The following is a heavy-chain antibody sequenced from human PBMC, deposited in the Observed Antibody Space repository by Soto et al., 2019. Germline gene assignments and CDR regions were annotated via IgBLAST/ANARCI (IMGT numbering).Heavy chain of an antibody. Sequence: PGGSLRLSCAASGFTFSSYWMHWVRQAPGKGLVWVSRINSDGSSTSYADSVKGRFTISREKAKNTLYLQMNSLRAEDTAVYYCAREAVTGYWGDAFDIWRQGTMVTVSS. CDR3: AREAVTGYWGDAFDI. D-gene: IGHD3-9*01. J-gene: IGHJ3*02. CDR2: INSDGSST. V-gene: IGHV3-74*01. CDR1: GFTFSSYW.